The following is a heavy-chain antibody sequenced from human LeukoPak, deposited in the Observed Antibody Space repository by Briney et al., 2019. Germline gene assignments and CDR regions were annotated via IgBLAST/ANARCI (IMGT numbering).Heavy chain of an antibody. Sequence: SETLSLTCTVSGGSIDTYYWSWIRQPPGKGLEWIGYVYYSGSATYSPSLKSRVTISVDTSKNQFSLKMSSVTAADTAVYYCARGIQWLVPTTFDYWGQGILVTVSS. V-gene: IGHV4-59*01. CDR3: ARGIQWLVPTTFDY. CDR2: VYYSGSA. D-gene: IGHD6-19*01. J-gene: IGHJ4*02. CDR1: GGSIDTYY.